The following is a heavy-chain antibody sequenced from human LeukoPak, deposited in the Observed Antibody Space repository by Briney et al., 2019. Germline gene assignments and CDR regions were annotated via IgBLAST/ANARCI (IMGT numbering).Heavy chain of an antibody. V-gene: IGHV4-34*01. D-gene: IGHD1-26*01. CDR2: INHSGST. CDR3: ARGLEGAVDY. CDR1: GGSFSGYY. Sequence: PSETLSLTCAVYGGSFSGYYWSWIRQPPGKGLEWIGEINHSGSTNYNPSLKSRVTISVDTSKNQFSLKPSSVTAADTAVYYCARGLEGAVDYWGQGTLVTVSS. J-gene: IGHJ4*02.